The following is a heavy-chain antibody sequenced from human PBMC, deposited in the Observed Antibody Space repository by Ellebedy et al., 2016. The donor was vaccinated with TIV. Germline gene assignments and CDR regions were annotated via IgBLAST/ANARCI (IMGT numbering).Heavy chain of an antibody. J-gene: IGHJ4*02. D-gene: IGHD6-19*01. CDR2: MSHTGTRT. CDR1: GFTFNSYA. V-gene: IGHV3-23*01. CDR3: AKGRGGGSDSSAPRYYFDS. Sequence: PGGSLRLSCAASGFTFNSYAMSWVRQAPGKGLEWVSTMSHTGTRTYYANSVEGRFTISRDNSRRTLYLQMNSLRAEDTAVYYCAKGRGGGSDSSAPRYYFDSWGLGTLVTVSS.